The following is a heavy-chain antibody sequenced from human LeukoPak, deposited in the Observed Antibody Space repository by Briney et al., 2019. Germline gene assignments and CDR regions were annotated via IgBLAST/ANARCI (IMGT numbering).Heavy chain of an antibody. CDR2: IYYSGST. CDR3: ARKVAHTYYYGSGRTSGAFDI. V-gene: IGHV4-31*03. D-gene: IGHD3-10*01. Sequence: SETLSLTCTVSGGSISSGGYYWRWIRQHPGKGLEWIGYIYYSGSTYYNPSLKSRVTISVDTSKNQFSLKLSSVTAADTAVYYCARKVAHTYYYGSGRTSGAFDIWGQGTMVTVSS. CDR1: GGSISSGGYY. J-gene: IGHJ3*02.